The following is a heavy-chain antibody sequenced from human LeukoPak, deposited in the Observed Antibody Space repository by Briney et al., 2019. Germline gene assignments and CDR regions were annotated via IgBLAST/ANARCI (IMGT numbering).Heavy chain of an antibody. CDR2: INPNSGGT. Sequence: ASVKVSCKASGYTFTGYYMHWVRQAPGQGLEWMGWINPNSGGTNYAQKFQGRVTMTRDTSISTAYMELSRLRSDDTAVYYCARNEDSSGSPYYFDYWGQGTLVTVSS. J-gene: IGHJ4*02. V-gene: IGHV1-2*02. CDR1: GYTFTGYY. D-gene: IGHD3-22*01. CDR3: ARNEDSSGSPYYFDY.